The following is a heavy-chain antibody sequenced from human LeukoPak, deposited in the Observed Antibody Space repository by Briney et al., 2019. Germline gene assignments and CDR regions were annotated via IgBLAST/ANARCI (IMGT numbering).Heavy chain of an antibody. Sequence: ASVTDSCMASGYTFTSYGITWVRQAPGQGLEGMGWITAYNGNTDYAQKLQGRVTMTTDTSTSTAYMELSSLRSDDTAVYYCARADYYFASGTYYPYYFDYWGQGTLVTVSS. V-gene: IGHV1-18*04. CDR3: ARADYYFASGTYYPYYFDY. CDR1: GYTFTSYG. D-gene: IGHD3-10*01. CDR2: ITAYNGNT. J-gene: IGHJ4*02.